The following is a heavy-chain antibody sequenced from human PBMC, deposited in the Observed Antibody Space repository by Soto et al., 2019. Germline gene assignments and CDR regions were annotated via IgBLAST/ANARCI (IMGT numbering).Heavy chain of an antibody. J-gene: IGHJ4*02. Sequence: EVQLLESGGGMVQPGGSLRLACAASGFTFSGYAMSWVRQAPGKGLEWVSAISASGGSTYYADSVKGRFTISRDNSKNTLYLQMNRLRAEDTAVYYCAKRVEYSSSTHYFDYWGQGTLVTVSS. CDR3: AKRVEYSSSTHYFDY. CDR1: GFTFSGYA. V-gene: IGHV3-23*01. D-gene: IGHD6-6*01. CDR2: ISASGGST.